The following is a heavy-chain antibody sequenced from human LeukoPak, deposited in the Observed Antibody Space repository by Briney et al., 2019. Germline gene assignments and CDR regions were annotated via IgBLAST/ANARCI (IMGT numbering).Heavy chain of an antibody. J-gene: IGHJ4*02. D-gene: IGHD5-18*01. CDR3: ARVRGYSYSDY. Sequence: PGGSLRLSCAASGFTFSNYWMHWVRQAPGKGLEWVSSISSSSSYIYYADSVKGRFTISRDNAKNSPYLQMNSLRAEDTAVYYCARVRGYSYSDYWGQGTLVTVSS. CDR1: GFTFSNYW. CDR2: ISSSSSYI. V-gene: IGHV3-21*01.